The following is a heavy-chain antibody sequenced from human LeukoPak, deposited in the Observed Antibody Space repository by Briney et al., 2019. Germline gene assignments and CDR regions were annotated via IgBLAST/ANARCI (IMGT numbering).Heavy chain of an antibody. D-gene: IGHD1-26*01. CDR1: GYTLSNAW. CDR3: ASDSYAPEDFQH. J-gene: IGHJ1*01. Sequence: GGSLRLSCAASGYTLSNAWMSWVRQAPGEGLEWVSVIYSGDSTFYEDSVKGRFTISRDNSKNTMYHQMNSLRAEDTAVYYCASDSYAPEDFQHWGQGTLVTVSS. V-gene: IGHV3-66*01. CDR2: IYSGDST.